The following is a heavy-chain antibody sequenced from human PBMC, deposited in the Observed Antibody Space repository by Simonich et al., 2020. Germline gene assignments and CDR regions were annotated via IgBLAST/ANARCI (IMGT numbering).Heavy chain of an antibody. CDR3: ARDSSYYAFDI. CDR1: GFTFSSYS. J-gene: IGHJ3*02. Sequence: EVQLVESGGGLVQPGGSLRLSCAASGFTFSSYSMNWVRQAPGKGLEWVSYISSSISTIYYADSVKGRFTISRDNAKNSLYLQMNSLRAEDTAVYYCARDSSYYAFDIWGQGTMVTVSS. CDR2: ISSSISTI. V-gene: IGHV3-48*01. D-gene: IGHD5-12*01.